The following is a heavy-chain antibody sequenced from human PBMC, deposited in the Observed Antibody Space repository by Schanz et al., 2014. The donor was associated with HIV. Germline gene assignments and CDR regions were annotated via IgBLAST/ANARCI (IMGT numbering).Heavy chain of an antibody. D-gene: IGHD6-19*01. Sequence: QVQLVQSGAAVTKTGSSVKVSCKASGGTFRSNAITWVRQAPGQGLEWIGHFNVMLSKINSAQKFQGRVSMTADPSTNTAYMEMRGLRFEDTAVYYCASGRRSGIGWRMDVWGQGTTVSVSS. CDR1: GGTFRSNA. V-gene: IGHV1-69*01. CDR2: FNVMLSKI. CDR3: ASGRRSGIGWRMDV. J-gene: IGHJ6*02.